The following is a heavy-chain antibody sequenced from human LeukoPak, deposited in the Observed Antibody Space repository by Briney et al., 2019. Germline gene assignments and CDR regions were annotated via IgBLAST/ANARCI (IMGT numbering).Heavy chain of an antibody. CDR2: ISSSSSYI. V-gene: IGHV3-21*01. Sequence: GGSLRLSCAASGFTFSSYSMNWVRQAPGKGLEWVSSISSSSSYIYYADSVKGRFTISRDNAKNSLYLQMNSLRAEDTAVYYCARQALTTATLSNFDYWGQGTLATVSS. J-gene: IGHJ4*02. D-gene: IGHD4-17*01. CDR3: ARQALTTATLSNFDY. CDR1: GFTFSSYS.